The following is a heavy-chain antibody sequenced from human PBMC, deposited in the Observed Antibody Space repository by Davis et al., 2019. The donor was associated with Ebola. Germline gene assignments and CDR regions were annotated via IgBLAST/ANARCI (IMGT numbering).Heavy chain of an antibody. CDR3: ARHRRGYSYGYRDISYYYYGMDV. D-gene: IGHD5-18*01. CDR1: GASIRSSNW. V-gene: IGHV4-4*02. CDR2: IYYSGNT. J-gene: IGHJ6*04. Sequence: SETLSLTCTVSGASIRSSNWWGWVRQPPGKGLEWIGEIYYSGNTNYNPSLKSRVTISVDTSDNQFSLKLGSVTAADTAVYYCARHRRGYSYGYRDISYYYYGMDVWGKGTTVTVSS.